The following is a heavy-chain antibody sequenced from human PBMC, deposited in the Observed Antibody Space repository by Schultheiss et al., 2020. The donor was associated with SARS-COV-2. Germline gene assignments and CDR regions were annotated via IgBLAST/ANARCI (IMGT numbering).Heavy chain of an antibody. V-gene: IGHV4-34*01. CDR1: GGSFSGYY. J-gene: IGHJ4*02. CDR2: INHSGST. CDR3: ARGGGCCSSTSCHKPGIAAAGGLDY. D-gene: IGHD2-2*01. Sequence: SETLSLTCAVYGGSFSGYYWSWIRQPPGKGLEWIGEINHSGSTNYNPSLKSRVTISVDTSKNQFSLKLSSVTAADTAVYYCARGGGCCSSTSCHKPGIAAAGGLDYWGQGTLVTVSS.